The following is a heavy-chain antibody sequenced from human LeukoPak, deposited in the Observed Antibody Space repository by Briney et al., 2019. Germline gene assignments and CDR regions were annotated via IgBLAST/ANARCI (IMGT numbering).Heavy chain of an antibody. CDR3: AGSAIINWFDP. J-gene: IGHJ5*02. CDR1: GGSISSSSYY. CDR2: IYYSGST. Sequence: SETLSLTCTVPGGSISSSSYYWGWIRQPPGKGLEWIGSIYYSGSTYYNPSLKSRVTISVDTSKKQFSLKLSSVTAADTAVYYCAGSAIINWFDPWGQGTLVTVSS. D-gene: IGHD2-2*01. V-gene: IGHV4-39*01.